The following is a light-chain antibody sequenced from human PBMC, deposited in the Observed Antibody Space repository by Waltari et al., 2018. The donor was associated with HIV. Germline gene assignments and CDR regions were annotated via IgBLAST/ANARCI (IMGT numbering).Light chain of an antibody. CDR1: KNINNY. J-gene: IGKJ4*01. V-gene: IGKV1-39*01. CDR3: QQSYSSPT. Sequence: DIQMTQSPSSLSASVGDRVTITCRASKNINNYLNWYQQKPGKAPNLLLYASSNLQSGVPSRFSGSGSGTDFTLTISSLQSEDFATYYCQQSYSSPTFGGGTNVEIK. CDR2: ASS.